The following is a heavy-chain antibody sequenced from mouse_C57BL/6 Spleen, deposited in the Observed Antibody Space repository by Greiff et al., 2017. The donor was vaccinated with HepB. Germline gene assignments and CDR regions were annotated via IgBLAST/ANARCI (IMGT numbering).Heavy chain of an antibody. J-gene: IGHJ1*03. CDR1: GYTFTDYN. CDR3: AIGGGDGYYVGYFDV. Sequence: VQLQQSGPELVKPGASVKMSCKASGYTFTDYNMHWVKQSHGKSLEWIGYINPNNGGNSYNQKFKGKATLTVNKSSSTAYMELRSLTSEDSAVYYGAIGGGDGYYVGYFDVWGTGTTVTVSS. V-gene: IGHV1-22*01. D-gene: IGHD2-3*01. CDR2: INPNNGGN.